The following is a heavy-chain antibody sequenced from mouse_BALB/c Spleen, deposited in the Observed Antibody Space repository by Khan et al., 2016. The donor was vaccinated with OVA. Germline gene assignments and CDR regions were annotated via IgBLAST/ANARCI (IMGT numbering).Heavy chain of an antibody. CDR1: GYSITSDYA. V-gene: IGHV3-2*02. J-gene: IGHJ4*01. D-gene: IGHD2-3*01. CDR3: ARDGSRYNYAMDY. CDR2: INYSGST. Sequence: EVKLVESGPGLVNPSQSLSLTCTVTGYSITSDYAWNWIRQFPGNKLEWMGYINYSGSTNYNPALKSRISITRDTSKNQFFLQLNSVTTEDTATYYCARDGSRYNYAMDYWGQGTSVTVSS.